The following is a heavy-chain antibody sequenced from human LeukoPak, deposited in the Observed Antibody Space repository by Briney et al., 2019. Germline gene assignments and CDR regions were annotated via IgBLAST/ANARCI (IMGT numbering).Heavy chain of an antibody. Sequence: EAPVKVSCKASGYTFTNYGISWVRQAPGQGLEWMGRISAYNGNTNYAQKFQDRVTMITDTSTNTAYMELRSLGSDDTAVYYCARDVAFYGSSWHNWFDPWGQGTLVTVSS. CDR3: ARDVAFYGSSWHNWFDP. D-gene: IGHD6-13*01. CDR2: ISAYNGNT. J-gene: IGHJ5*02. CDR1: GYTFTNYG. V-gene: IGHV1-18*01.